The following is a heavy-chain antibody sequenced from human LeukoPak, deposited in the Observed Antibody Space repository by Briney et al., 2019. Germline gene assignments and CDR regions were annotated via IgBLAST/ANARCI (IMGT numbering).Heavy chain of an antibody. Sequence: SETLSLTCTVSGGSISSYYWSWIRQPPGKGLEWIGYIYYSGSTNYNPSLKSRVTISVDTSKNQFSLKLSSATAADTAVYYCARGYSAHLVDYWGQGTLVTVSS. V-gene: IGHV4-59*01. CDR3: ARGYSAHLVDY. CDR2: IYYSGST. D-gene: IGHD4-11*01. J-gene: IGHJ4*02. CDR1: GGSISSYY.